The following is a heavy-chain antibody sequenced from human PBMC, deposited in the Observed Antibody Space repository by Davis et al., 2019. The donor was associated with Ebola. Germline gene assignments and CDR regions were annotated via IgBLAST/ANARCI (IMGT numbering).Heavy chain of an antibody. D-gene: IGHD6-13*01. Sequence: ASVKVSCKASGYTFTSYYMHWVRQAPGQGLEWMGWINPNSGGTNYAQKFQGWVTMTRDTSISTAYMELSRLRSDDTAVYYCARGGAAAGSRSDYWGQGTLVTVSS. CDR3: ARGGAAAGSRSDY. V-gene: IGHV1-2*04. CDR1: GYTFTSYY. J-gene: IGHJ4*02. CDR2: INPNSGGT.